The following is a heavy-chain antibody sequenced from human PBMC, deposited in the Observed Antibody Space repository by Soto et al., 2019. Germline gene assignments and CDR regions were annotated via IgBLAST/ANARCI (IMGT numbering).Heavy chain of an antibody. CDR3: ATGDAWGVLLAY. J-gene: IGHJ4*02. CDR2: IYYSGST. D-gene: IGHD3-16*01. Sequence: QVQLQESGPGLVEPSQTLSLTCTVSGGSISRGGYYWSWIRQRPDTGLEWIGQIYYSGSTYYNPSLKSRVTISLDTSKNQFALWLSSVTAADTAIDYCATGDAWGVLLAYGGQGTLVTVSS. V-gene: IGHV4-31*03. CDR1: GGSISRGGYY.